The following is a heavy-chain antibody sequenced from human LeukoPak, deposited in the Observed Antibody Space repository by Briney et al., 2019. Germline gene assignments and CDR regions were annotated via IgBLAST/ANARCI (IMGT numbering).Heavy chain of an antibody. CDR3: PRVFSYYTYSFDY. V-gene: IGHV3-48*03. Sequence: PGGSLRLSCAGFGFTFRSYEMNWVRQAPGKGLEWISYISSTGSAIYYADSVKGRFTISRDNAKNSLYLQMNSLRAEDTAVYYCPRVFSYYTYSFDYWGRGTLVTVSS. J-gene: IGHJ4*02. CDR1: GFTFRSYE. D-gene: IGHD3-22*01. CDR2: ISSTGSAI.